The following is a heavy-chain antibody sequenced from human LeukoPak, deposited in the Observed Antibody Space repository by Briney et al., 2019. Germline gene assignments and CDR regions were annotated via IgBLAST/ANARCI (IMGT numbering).Heavy chain of an antibody. D-gene: IGHD1-7*01. Sequence: REWIGEIYHSWSTNYNPSLKSRVTISVDKSKNQFSLKLSSVTAADTAVYYCARGRNYDYWGQGTLVTVSS. CDR2: IYHSWST. CDR3: ARGRNYDY. V-gene: IGHV4-4*02. J-gene: IGHJ4*02.